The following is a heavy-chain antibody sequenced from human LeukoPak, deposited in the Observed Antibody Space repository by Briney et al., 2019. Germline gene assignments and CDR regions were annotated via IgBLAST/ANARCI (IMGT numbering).Heavy chain of an antibody. D-gene: IGHD4-17*01. CDR2: LNSKADGCTQ. CDR3: TRGSYGYYGY. CDR1: GFTFSNAW. Sequence: GGSLRLSCAASGFTFSNAWMRWVRQGPGQGLEWVGSLNSKADGCTQNYAGPVTIRFTISRDDSKNTLYLQMDSLRAEDTALYYCTRGSYGYYGYWGQGTLVSVSS. J-gene: IGHJ4*02. V-gene: IGHV3-15*01.